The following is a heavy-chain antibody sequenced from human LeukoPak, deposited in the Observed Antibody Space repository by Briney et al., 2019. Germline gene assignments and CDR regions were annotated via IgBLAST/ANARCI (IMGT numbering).Heavy chain of an antibody. Sequence: GESLKISCKGSGYSFTSYWIGWVRQMPGKGLEWMGIIYPGDSDTRYSPSFQGQVTISADKSIGTAYLQWSSLKASDTAMYYCARHCSGGSCYSGGYYYMDVWGKGTTVTVSS. CDR3: ARHCSGGSCYSGGYYYMDV. CDR2: IYPGDSDT. D-gene: IGHD2-15*01. J-gene: IGHJ6*03. CDR1: GYSFTSYW. V-gene: IGHV5-51*01.